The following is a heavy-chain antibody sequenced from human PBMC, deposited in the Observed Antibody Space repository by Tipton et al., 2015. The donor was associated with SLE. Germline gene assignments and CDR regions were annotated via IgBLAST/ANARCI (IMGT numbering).Heavy chain of an antibody. CDR1: GLTFSEYY. J-gene: IGHJ6*03. D-gene: IGHD6-13*01. CDR2: ISSSGASV. CDR3: ARDFRAVAGRFFYYYMDV. V-gene: IGHV3-11*01. Sequence: LSLTCTASGLTFSEYYMNWIRQAPGKGLEWVSYISSSGASVHYADSVRGRFTISRDNTDNSLYLQMNSLRVEDTAVYYCARDFRAVAGRFFYYYMDVWGKGTTVTV.